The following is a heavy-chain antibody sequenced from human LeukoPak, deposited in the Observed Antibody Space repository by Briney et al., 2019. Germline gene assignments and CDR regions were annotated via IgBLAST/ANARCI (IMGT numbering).Heavy chain of an antibody. CDR3: ATDRLKIAPGGYDYPDGYYYYYMDV. D-gene: IGHD5-12*01. Sequence: PGGSLRLSCAASGFTFDDYTMHWVRQAPGKGLEWVSLISWDGGSPYYADSVKGRFTISIDNSKNSLYLQMNSLRNEDTALYYCATDRLKIAPGGYDYPDGYYYYYMDVWGKGTTVTVSS. CDR1: GFTFDDYT. J-gene: IGHJ6*03. V-gene: IGHV3-43*01. CDR2: ISWDGGSP.